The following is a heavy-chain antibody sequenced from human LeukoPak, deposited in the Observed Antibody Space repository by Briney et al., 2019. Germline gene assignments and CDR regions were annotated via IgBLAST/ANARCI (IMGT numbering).Heavy chain of an antibody. CDR3: ARDHRSAFDN. V-gene: IGHV3-48*04. Sequence: GGSLRLSCAASGFTFINYSMNWVRQAPGKGLEWISYVGISSGNTKYADSVKGRFTISGDSAKNSVFLQMNSLRVEDTAVYYCARDHRSAFDNWGQGTLVTVSS. J-gene: IGHJ4*02. CDR1: GFTFINYS. CDR2: VGISSGNT.